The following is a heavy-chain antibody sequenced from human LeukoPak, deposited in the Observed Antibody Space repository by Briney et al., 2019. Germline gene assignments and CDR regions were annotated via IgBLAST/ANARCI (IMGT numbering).Heavy chain of an antibody. CDR3: ARHLWFGELIPYFDY. CDR1: GGSFSGYY. J-gene: IGHJ4*02. CDR2: INHSGST. D-gene: IGHD3-10*01. Sequence: SETLSLTCAVYGGSFSGYYWSWIRQPPGKGLEWIGEINHSGSTNYNPSLKSRVTISVDTSKNQFSLKLSSVTAADTAVYYCARHLWFGELIPYFDYWGQGTLVTVSS. V-gene: IGHV4-34*01.